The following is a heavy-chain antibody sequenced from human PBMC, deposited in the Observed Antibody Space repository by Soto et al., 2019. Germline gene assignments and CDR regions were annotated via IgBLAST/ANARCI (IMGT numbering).Heavy chain of an antibody. J-gene: IGHJ4*02. CDR3: ARAIPFIMAAPAY. CDR1: GYTFSNYA. D-gene: IGHD2-8*01. Sequence: GASVKVSCKTSGYTFSNYAISWVRQAPGQGLEWMGWISPYNGNANYTEKFQGRVSMTTDTSTTTAYMELTSLTSDDTAIYYCARAIPFIMAAPAYWGQGTLVTVSS. V-gene: IGHV1-18*04. CDR2: ISPYNGNA.